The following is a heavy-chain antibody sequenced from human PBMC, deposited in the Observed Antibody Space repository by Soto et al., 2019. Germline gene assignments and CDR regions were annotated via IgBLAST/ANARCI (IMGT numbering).Heavy chain of an antibody. CDR2: IDPSDSYT. D-gene: IGHD3-22*01. V-gene: IGHV5-10-1*01. CDR3: ARLLFSSGGYYSTFAY. CDR1: GYSFASYW. Sequence: GESLKISCKGSGYSFASYWISWVRQMPGKGLEWMGRIDPSDSYTNYSPSFQGHVTISADKSISTAYLQWSSLKASDTAMYYCARLLFSSGGYYSTFAYGGQGTRVTVPS. J-gene: IGHJ4*02.